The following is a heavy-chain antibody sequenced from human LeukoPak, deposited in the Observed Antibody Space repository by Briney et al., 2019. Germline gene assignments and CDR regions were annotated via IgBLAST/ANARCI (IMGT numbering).Heavy chain of an antibody. V-gene: IGHV3-7*01. CDR1: GFTFSSYW. CDR3: LRHSVEREKWRAFDI. Sequence: PGGSLRLSCAASGFTFSSYWMSWVRQAPGKGLEWVANIKQDGSEKSYGESVKGRFTISRDNAKNSLFLDLKSLRVEDTAVYYCLRHSVEREKWRAFDIWGQGTVVTVSS. D-gene: IGHD1-1*01. J-gene: IGHJ3*02. CDR2: IKQDGSEK.